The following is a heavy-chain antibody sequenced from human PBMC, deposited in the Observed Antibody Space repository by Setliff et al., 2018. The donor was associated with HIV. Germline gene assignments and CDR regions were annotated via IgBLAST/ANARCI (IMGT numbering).Heavy chain of an antibody. D-gene: IGHD2-8*01. V-gene: IGHV3-48*01. CDR3: ARPLLYPYYYTDV. CDR1: GFTFSSYG. Sequence: PGESLKISCVVSGFTFSSYGMHWVRQAPGKGLEWVSYISSSSSTIYYADSVKGRFTISRDNAKNSLYLQMNSLRAEDTAVYYCARPLLYPYYYTDVWGKGTTVTVSS. CDR2: ISSSSSTI. J-gene: IGHJ6*03.